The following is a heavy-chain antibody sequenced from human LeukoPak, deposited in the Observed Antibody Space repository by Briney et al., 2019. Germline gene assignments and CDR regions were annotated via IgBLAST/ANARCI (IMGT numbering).Heavy chain of an antibody. CDR3: AKGSREGYNNFDY. J-gene: IGHJ4*02. CDR1: GFTFSSYA. Sequence: TGGSLRLSCAASGFTFSSYAMSWVRQAPGEGLEWVSAISGSGGSPSYADRVKSRLTTSRDNSKNKLYLQMTSLRAEDKAVYYCAKGSREGYNNFDYWGQGTLVTVSS. CDR2: ISGSGGSP. D-gene: IGHD5-24*01. V-gene: IGHV3-23*01.